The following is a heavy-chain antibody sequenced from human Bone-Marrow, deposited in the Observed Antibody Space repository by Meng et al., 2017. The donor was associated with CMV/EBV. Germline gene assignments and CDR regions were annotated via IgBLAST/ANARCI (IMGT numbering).Heavy chain of an antibody. CDR1: GYTFATSG. V-gene: IGHV1-18*01. J-gene: IGHJ4*02. CDR3: ARVPFFWSGYFPKPNFDY. CDR2: ISAYNGDT. Sequence: ASVKVSCKASGYTFATSGISWVRQAPGQGLEWMGWISAYNGDTNYAQKLQGRVTMTTDTSTSTAYMELRSLRSDDTAVYYCARVPFFWSGYFPKPNFDYWGQGTLVTVSS. D-gene: IGHD3-3*01.